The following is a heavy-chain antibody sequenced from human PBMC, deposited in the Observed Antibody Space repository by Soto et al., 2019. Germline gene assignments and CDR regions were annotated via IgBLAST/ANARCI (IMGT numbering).Heavy chain of an antibody. Sequence: QVQLQESGPGVVKPSETLSLICTVTGGSISSYYWSWIRQPPGKGLELIAFMFYSGTTNYNPSLKVRVTMSVDTPKSQFSLRLSSVTAEDTAVYYCASWKDGSALYLGQGILVTVSS. V-gene: IGHV4-59*01. CDR2: MFYSGTT. D-gene: IGHD1-1*01. J-gene: IGHJ4*02. CDR1: GGSISSYY. CDR3: ASWKDGSALY.